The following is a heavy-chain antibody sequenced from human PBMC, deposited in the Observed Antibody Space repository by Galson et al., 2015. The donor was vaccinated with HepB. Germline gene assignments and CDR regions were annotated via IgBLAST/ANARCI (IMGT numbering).Heavy chain of an antibody. CDR3: AATRIVDNWFDP. Sequence: SCKASGYTFTSYGISWVRQAPGQGLEWMGWISAYNGNTNYAQKLQGRVTMTTDTSTSTAYMELRSLRSDDTAVYYCAATRIVDNWFDPWGQGTLVTVSS. J-gene: IGHJ5*02. CDR2: ISAYNGNT. CDR1: GYTFTSYG. D-gene: IGHD5-12*01. V-gene: IGHV1-18*01.